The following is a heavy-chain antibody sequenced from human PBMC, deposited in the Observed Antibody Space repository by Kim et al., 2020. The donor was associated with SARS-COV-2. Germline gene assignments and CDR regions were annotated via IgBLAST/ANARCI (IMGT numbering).Heavy chain of an antibody. CDR3: ASQRISLYGVDV. Sequence: TYAQGFTGRFVFSLDTSVSTAYLQISSLKAEDTAVYYCASQRISLYGVDVWGQGTTVTVSS. J-gene: IGHJ6*02. V-gene: IGHV7-4-1*02.